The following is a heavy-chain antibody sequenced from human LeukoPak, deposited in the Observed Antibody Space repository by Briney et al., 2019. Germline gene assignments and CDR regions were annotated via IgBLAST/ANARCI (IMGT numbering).Heavy chain of an antibody. J-gene: IGHJ5*02. Sequence: PSETLSLTCTVSGGPISRYYWSWIRQPPGKGLEWIGHIYDSGITNYNPSLKSRVTMSVDTSKNQFSLKLSSVTAADTTVYYCAGVYDYVWGSYESFNWFDPWGQGTLVTVSS. CDR1: GGPISRYY. CDR2: IYDSGIT. CDR3: AGVYDYVWGSYESFNWFDP. V-gene: IGHV4-59*12. D-gene: IGHD3-16*01.